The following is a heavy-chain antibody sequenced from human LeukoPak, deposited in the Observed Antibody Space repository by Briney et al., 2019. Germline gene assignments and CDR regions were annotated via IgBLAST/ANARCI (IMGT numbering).Heavy chain of an antibody. CDR1: GFTFSNAW. CDR3: TTGPTGY. Sequence: GGSLRLSCAASGFTFSNAWMSWVRQAPGKGLEWVGRTKSKTDGGTTDYAAPVKGRFTISRDDSKNTLYLQMNSLKTEDTAVYYCTTGPTGYWGQGTLVTVSS. J-gene: IGHJ4*02. CDR2: TKSKTDGGTT. V-gene: IGHV3-15*01.